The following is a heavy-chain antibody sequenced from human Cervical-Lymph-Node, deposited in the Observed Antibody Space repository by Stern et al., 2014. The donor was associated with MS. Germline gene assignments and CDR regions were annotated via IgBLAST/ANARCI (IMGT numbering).Heavy chain of an antibody. CDR3: ASNEMATIRLAYGMDV. D-gene: IGHD5-24*01. J-gene: IGHJ6*02. V-gene: IGHV3-21*01. Sequence: EVQLVESGGGLVKPGGSLRLSCAASGFTFSSYTMNWVRQAPGKGLEWVSSISKSSSYIYYADSVKGRFAISRDNAKNSLYLQMNTLRAEDTAVYYCASNEMATIRLAYGMDVWGQGTTVTVSS. CDR1: GFTFSSYT. CDR2: ISKSSSYI.